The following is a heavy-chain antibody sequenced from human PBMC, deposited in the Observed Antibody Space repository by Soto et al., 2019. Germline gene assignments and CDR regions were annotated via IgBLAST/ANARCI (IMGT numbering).Heavy chain of an antibody. CDR3: ARDQSHEQVDY. Sequence: GASVKVSCTASGYTFTIYYMHWVRQAPGQGLEWMGIINPSGGSTSYAQKFQGRVTMTRDTSTSTVYMELSSLRSEDTAVYYCARDQSHEQVDYWGQGTLVTVSS. V-gene: IGHV1-46*01. CDR2: INPSGGST. CDR1: GYTFTIYY. J-gene: IGHJ4*02.